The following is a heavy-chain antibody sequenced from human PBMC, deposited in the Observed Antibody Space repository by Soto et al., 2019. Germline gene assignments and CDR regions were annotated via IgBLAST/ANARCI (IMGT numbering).Heavy chain of an antibody. CDR3: ARSRDGYSFYFYYGMDG. CDR1: GFTFTSYG. J-gene: IGHJ6*02. V-gene: IGHV3-30*03. CDR2: ILHDGSAE. D-gene: IGHD4-4*01. Sequence: GGSLRLSCTASGFTFTSYGMHWVRQAPGKGLEWMALILHDGSAEYYADSVKGRFTISRDNSKNTLYLQMNSLRAEDTAVYYCARSRDGYSFYFYYGMDGWGQGTTVTVSS.